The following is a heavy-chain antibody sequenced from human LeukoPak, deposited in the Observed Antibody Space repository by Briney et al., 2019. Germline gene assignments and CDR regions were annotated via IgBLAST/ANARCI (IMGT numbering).Heavy chain of an antibody. CDR2: MNPNSANT. CDR1: GYTFTGYY. J-gene: IGHJ4*02. CDR3: ARVDGSGSYYFPPYYFDY. V-gene: IGHV1-8*02. Sequence: ASVKVSCKASGYTFTGYYMHWVRQAPGQGLEWVGWMNPNSANTGYAQKFQGRVTMTRNTSISTAYMELSSLRSEDTAVYYCARVDGSGSYYFPPYYFDYWGQGTLVTVSS. D-gene: IGHD3-10*01.